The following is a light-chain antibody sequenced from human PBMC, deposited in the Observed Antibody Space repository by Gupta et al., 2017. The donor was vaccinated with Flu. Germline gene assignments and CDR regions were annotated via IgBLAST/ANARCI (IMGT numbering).Light chain of an antibody. CDR1: TSKIGSNS. J-gene: IGLJ1*01. CDR2: SNN. Sequence: TITFSGSTSKIGSNSVFCHQQSPTSSPILLIYSNNRRHSGAPARFSGSKYATSASLPTIGLQAEEEADYYCAAWDASLNGYVFGTGTKVTVL. V-gene: IGLV1-44*01. CDR3: AAWDASLNGYV.